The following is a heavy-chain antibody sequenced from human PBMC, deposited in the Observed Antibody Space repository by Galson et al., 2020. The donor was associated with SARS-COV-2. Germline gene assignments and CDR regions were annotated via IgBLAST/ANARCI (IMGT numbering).Heavy chain of an antibody. V-gene: IGHV3-30*18. J-gene: IGHJ6*02. CDR1: GFTFSSYG. D-gene: IGHD3-10*01. Sequence: GGSLRLSCAASGFTFSSYGMHWVRQAPGKGLEWVAVISYDGSNKYYADSVKGRFTISRDNSKNTLYLQMNSLRAEDTAVYYCAKDQADYYYGSGTLNEDYYYGMDVWGQGTTVTVSS. CDR2: ISYDGSNK. CDR3: AKDQADYYYGSGTLNEDYYYGMDV.